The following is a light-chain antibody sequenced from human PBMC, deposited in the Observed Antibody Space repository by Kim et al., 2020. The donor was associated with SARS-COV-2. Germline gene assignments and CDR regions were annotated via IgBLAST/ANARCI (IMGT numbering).Light chain of an antibody. V-gene: IGLV3-1*01. CDR3: QAWDSGTVV. Sequence: VSPGQAATLTCSGHKLGDKFVCWYQKKSVQSPVLVIYQDTKRPSWIPERFSGSNSGDTATLTISGTQPMDEADYYCQAWDSGTVVFGGGTQLTVL. J-gene: IGLJ2*01. CDR2: QDT. CDR1: KLGDKF.